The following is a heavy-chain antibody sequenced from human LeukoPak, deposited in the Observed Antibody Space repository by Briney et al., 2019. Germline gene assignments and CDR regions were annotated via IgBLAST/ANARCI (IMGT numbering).Heavy chain of an antibody. CDR1: GFTFRSYP. J-gene: IGHJ4*02. D-gene: IGHD2/OR15-2a*01. CDR2: ISGSGGST. CDR3: AKERTQTTSFDY. Sequence: GGSLSLSCAASGFTFRSYPMNWVRQAPGKGLEWVSTISGSGGSTYYADSVKGRFTISRDNSKNTLYLQMNRLRAEDTAIYYCAKERTQTTSFDYWGQGTLVTVSS. V-gene: IGHV3-23*01.